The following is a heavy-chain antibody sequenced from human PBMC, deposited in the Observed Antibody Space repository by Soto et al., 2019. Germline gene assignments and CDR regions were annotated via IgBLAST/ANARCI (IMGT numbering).Heavy chain of an antibody. J-gene: IGHJ6*02. Sequence: ASVKVSCKASGGTFSSYSISCVRHAPGQGLEWMGRIIPILGIANYAQKFQGRVTITADKSTSTAYMELSSLRSEDTAVYYCARDRVDSSGWLRGGGMDVWGQGTTVTVSS. CDR3: ARDRVDSSGWLRGGGMDV. D-gene: IGHD6-19*01. CDR1: GGTFSSYS. CDR2: IIPILGIA. V-gene: IGHV1-69*04.